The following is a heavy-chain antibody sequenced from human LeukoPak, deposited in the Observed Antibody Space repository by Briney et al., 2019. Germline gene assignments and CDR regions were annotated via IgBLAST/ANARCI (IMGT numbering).Heavy chain of an antibody. V-gene: IGHV6-1*01. D-gene: IGHD6-13*01. CDR1: GDSVSSNSAA. Sequence: SQTLSLTCAISGDSVSSNSAAWNWIRQSPSRGLEWLGRTYYRSRWYNNYAVSVKSRITVNPDTSKNQFSLHLNSVTPDDTAVYYCARSADGTLDYWGQGTLVTVSS. CDR3: ARSADGTLDY. J-gene: IGHJ4*02. CDR2: TYYRSRWYN.